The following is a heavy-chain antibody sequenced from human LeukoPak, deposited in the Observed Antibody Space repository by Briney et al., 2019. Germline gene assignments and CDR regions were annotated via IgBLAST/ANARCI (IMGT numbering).Heavy chain of an antibody. Sequence: SVKVSXKASGGTFRSYTISWVRQAPGQGLEWMGGIIPIFGTANYAQKFQGRVTITTDESTSTAYMELSSLRSEDTAVYYCARVTYYYDSSGRMPFDYWGQGTLVTVSS. CDR3: ARVTYYYDSSGRMPFDY. V-gene: IGHV1-69*05. CDR1: GGTFRSYT. CDR2: IIPIFGTA. D-gene: IGHD3-22*01. J-gene: IGHJ4*02.